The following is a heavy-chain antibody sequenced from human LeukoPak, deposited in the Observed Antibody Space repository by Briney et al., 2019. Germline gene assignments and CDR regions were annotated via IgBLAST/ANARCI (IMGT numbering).Heavy chain of an antibody. CDR3: ARDGGGGYDPNCSGGSCYPFHFDY. J-gene: IGHJ4*02. V-gene: IGHV3-30-3*01. D-gene: IGHD2-15*01. CDR2: ISYDGSNK. Sequence: PGGSLRLSCAASGFTFSSYAMHWVRQAPGKGLEWVAVISYDGSNKYYADSVKGRFTISRDNSKNTLYLQMNSLRAEDTAVYYCARDGGGGYDPNCSGGSCYPFHFDYRGQGTLVTVSS. CDR1: GFTFSSYA.